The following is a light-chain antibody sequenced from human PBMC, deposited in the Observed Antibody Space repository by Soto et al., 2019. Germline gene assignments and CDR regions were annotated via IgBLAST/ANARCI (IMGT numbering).Light chain of an antibody. V-gene: IGKV4-1*01. CDR2: WAS. Sequence: SPLSCKSSQRLVYNLLNKNYLAWYQQKPGQPPKLLSYWASTRESGIPDRFSCSGSGTDFTLTIRGLQADYVAVYYCQQYYSCLPFTFSRGTKVD. CDR3: QQYYSCLPFT. CDR1: QRLVYNLLNKNY. J-gene: IGKJ3*01.